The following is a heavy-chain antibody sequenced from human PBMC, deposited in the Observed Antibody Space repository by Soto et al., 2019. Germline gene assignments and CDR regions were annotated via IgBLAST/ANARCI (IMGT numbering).Heavy chain of an antibody. Sequence: SVKVSCKASGGTFSSYAISWVRQAPGQGLEWMGGIIPIFGTANYAQKFQGRVTITADESTSTAYMELSSLRSEDTAVYYCARGGPGHGGNENYFDYWGQGTLVTSPQ. CDR3: ARGGPGHGGNENYFDY. J-gene: IGHJ4*02. CDR2: IIPIFGTA. CDR1: GGTFSSYA. V-gene: IGHV1-69*13. D-gene: IGHD2-15*01.